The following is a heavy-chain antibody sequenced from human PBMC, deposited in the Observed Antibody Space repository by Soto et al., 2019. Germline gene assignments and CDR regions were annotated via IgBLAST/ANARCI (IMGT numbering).Heavy chain of an antibody. J-gene: IGHJ4*02. CDR2: INHSGST. D-gene: IGHD7-27*01. Sequence: SETLSLTCAVYGGSFSGYYWSWIRQPPGRGLEWIGEINHSGSTNYNPSLKSRVTISVDTSKNQFSLKLSSVTAADTAVYYCARSNWGFRLSFDYWGQGTLVTVSS. CDR3: ARSNWGFRLSFDY. CDR1: GGSFSGYY. V-gene: IGHV4-34*01.